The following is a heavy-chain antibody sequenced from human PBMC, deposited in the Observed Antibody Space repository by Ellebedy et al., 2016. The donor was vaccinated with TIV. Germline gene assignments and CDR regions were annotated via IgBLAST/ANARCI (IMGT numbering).Heavy chain of an antibody. J-gene: IGHJ4*02. D-gene: IGHD3-22*01. Sequence: GGSLRLSCAASGFTFGSFAMHWVRQAPGKGLEWLSVISGDGANTYHADSAKGRFTVTRDNSKNTLYLQMNRLRTEDTAVYYCAKGTSSGFNYDRVGFEYWGQGTLVTVSS. CDR3: AKGTSSGFNYDRVGFEY. CDR2: ISGDGANT. V-gene: IGHV3-23*01. CDR1: GFTFGSFA.